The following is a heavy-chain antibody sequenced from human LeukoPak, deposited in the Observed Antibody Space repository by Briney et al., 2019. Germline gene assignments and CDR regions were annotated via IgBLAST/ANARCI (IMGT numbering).Heavy chain of an antibody. CDR2: TSNSGGST. CDR3: AKGWDGGYYFYFDY. D-gene: IGHD5-12*01. J-gene: IGHJ4*02. CDR1: GFSFSSYA. V-gene: IGHV3-23*01. Sequence: PGGSLRLSCAASGFSFSSYAMSWVRQAPGKGLEWVSATSNSGGSTYYADSVKGRFTISRDNSKNTLYLQMNSLRAEDTALYYCAKGWDGGYYFYFDYWGQGTLVTFSS.